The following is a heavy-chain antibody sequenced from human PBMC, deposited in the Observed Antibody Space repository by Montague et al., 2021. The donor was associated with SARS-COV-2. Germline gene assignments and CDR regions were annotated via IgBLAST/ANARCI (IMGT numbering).Heavy chain of an antibody. D-gene: IGHD2-15*01. CDR2: IYNGGTT. CDR1: GDSIRNSDYS. Sequence: SETLSLTCTVSGDSIRNSDYSWGWVRQPPGKGLEWIGNIYNGGTTSYNPSLKSRVTIFVDTSKNQFSLKLSSVTAADTAAYYCATRTRYPQNDFGFWGQGTLVTVSS. J-gene: IGHJ4*02. CDR3: ATRTRYPQNDFGF. V-gene: IGHV4-39*01.